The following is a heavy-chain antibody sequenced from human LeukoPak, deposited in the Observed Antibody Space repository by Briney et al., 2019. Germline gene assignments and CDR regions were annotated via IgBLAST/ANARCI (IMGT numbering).Heavy chain of an antibody. CDR1: GFTFSSYW. Sequence: GGSLRLSCAASGFTFSSYWMHWVRQAPGKGLVWVSRINTDGSSTTYADSVKGRFTIFRDNARNTLYLQMNSLRADDTALYFCARGGRFGELSSSLWGQGTLVTVSS. J-gene: IGHJ4*02. CDR2: INTDGSST. D-gene: IGHD3-10*01. CDR3: ARGGRFGELSSSL. V-gene: IGHV3-74*01.